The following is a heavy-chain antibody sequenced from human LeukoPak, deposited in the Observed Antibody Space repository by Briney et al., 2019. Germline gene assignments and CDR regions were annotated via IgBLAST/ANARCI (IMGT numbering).Heavy chain of an antibody. J-gene: IGHJ5*02. CDR3: ARAPNCSGGSCYSWFDP. D-gene: IGHD2-15*01. CDR2: FYSGGST. CDR1: GGSISSYY. V-gene: IGHV4-4*07. Sequence: SETLSLTCTVSGGSISSYYWSWIRQPAGKGLEWIGRFYSGGSTDYNPSLKSRVTMSVDTSKNQFSLKLSSVTAADTAVYYCARAPNCSGGSCYSWFDPWGQGTLVTVSS.